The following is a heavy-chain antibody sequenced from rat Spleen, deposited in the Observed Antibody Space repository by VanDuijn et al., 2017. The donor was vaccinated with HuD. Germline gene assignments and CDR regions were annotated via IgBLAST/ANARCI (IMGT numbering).Heavy chain of an antibody. Sequence: QVQLKESGPGLMQSSETLSLTCTVSGFSLSSYGVIWVRQPPGKGLEWMGVVWGNGNTNYNSPLKSRLSISKDTSKSKVFLKMNSLKTEDTATYYCAREGNYAYYFDYWGQGVMVTVSS. CDR3: AREGNYAYYFDY. D-gene: IGHD1-10*01. CDR1: GFSLSSYG. CDR2: VWGNGNT. J-gene: IGHJ2*01. V-gene: IGHV2-13*01.